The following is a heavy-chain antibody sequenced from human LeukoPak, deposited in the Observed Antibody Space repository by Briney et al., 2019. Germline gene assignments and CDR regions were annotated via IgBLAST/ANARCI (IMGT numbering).Heavy chain of an antibody. V-gene: IGHV1-8*01. CDR3: ARVSSVAVAFHSLGY. D-gene: IGHD6-13*01. Sequence: RASVKVSCKASEYTFTSYDINWVRQATGQGLEWMGWMNPNSGNTGYAQKFQGRVTMTRNTSISTAYIELSSLRSEDTAVYYCARVSSVAVAFHSLGYWGQGTLVTVSS. J-gene: IGHJ4*02. CDR2: MNPNSGNT. CDR1: EYTFTSYD.